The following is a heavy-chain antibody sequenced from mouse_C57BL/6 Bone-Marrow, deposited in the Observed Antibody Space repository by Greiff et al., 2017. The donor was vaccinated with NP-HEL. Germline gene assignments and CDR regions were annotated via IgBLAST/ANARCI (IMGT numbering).Heavy chain of an antibody. V-gene: IGHV1-59*01. CDR3: ARWSV. Sequence: QVQLQQPGAELVRPGTSVKLSCKASGYTFTSYWMHWVKQRPGQGLEWIGVIDPSDNYTNYNQKFKGKAKLTVDTSSSTAYMQLSSLTSEDSAVYYCARWSVWGTGTTVTVSS. CDR2: IDPSDNYT. J-gene: IGHJ1*03. CDR1: GYTFTSYW.